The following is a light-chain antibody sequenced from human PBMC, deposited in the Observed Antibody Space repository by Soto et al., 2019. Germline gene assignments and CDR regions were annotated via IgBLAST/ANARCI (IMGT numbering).Light chain of an antibody. V-gene: IGKV1-27*01. CDR2: AAS. CDR1: RDIHTF. CDR3: HTYNAAPFT. Sequence: DIQMTQSPPSLSASVGDRVTITCRASRDIHTFLAWYQQKPGEVPKLLVYAASTLQSGVPSRFFGSGSGTDFTLSITSLHPEDVATYYCHTYNAAPFTFGPGTKVDIK. J-gene: IGKJ3*01.